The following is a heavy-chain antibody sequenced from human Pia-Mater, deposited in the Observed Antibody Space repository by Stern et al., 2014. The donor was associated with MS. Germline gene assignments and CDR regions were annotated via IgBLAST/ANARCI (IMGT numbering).Heavy chain of an antibody. V-gene: IGHV4-31*03. CDR3: ARKGAIVPAAIENWFDS. J-gene: IGHJ5*01. Sequence: QVQLQESGPGLVKPSQTLSLTCTVSGGSISSGGYFWSWIRQHPGKGLEWIGFIYPSGSTYYNPSLKSRLTISVHTSKNHSSLTLRSVTAADTAVYYCARKGAIVPAAIENWFDSWGQGTLVTVSS. CDR2: IYPSGST. D-gene: IGHD2-2*01. CDR1: GGSISSGGYF.